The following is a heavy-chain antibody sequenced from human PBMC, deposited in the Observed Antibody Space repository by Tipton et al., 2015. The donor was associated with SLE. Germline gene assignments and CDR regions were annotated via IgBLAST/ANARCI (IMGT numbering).Heavy chain of an antibody. D-gene: IGHD1-1*01. V-gene: IGHV1-18*01. CDR1: GYTFTSYA. J-gene: IGHJ3*02. Sequence: QLVQSGAEIKMPGASVKVSCKASGYTFTSYAISWVRQAPGQGLEWMGWINPYTGNTDYAQKVQGRVTMTTDTSRSTAYLDLRSLRPDDTAVYYCAERYDTFEIWGQETMVSVSS. CDR2: INPYTGNT. CDR3: AERYDTFEI.